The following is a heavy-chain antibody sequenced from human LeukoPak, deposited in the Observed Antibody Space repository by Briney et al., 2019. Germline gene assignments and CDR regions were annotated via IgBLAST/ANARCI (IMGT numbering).Heavy chain of an antibody. CDR2: ISYDGSNK. D-gene: IGHD6-19*01. V-gene: IGHV3-30-3*01. CDR3: ARGRTVDFDY. CDR1: GFTFSSYA. Sequence: GRSLRLSCAASGFTFSSYAMHWVRQAPGKGLEWVAVISYDGSNKYYADSVKGRFTISRDNSKNTLYLQMNSLRAEDTAVYYCARGRTVDFDYWGQGTLVTVSS. J-gene: IGHJ4*02.